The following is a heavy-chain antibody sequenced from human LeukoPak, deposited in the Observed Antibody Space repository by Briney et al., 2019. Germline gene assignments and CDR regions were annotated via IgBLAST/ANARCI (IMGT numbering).Heavy chain of an antibody. J-gene: IGHJ4*02. CDR2: ISYDGSNK. Sequence: LTGGSLRLSCAASGFTFSSYGMHWVRQAPGKGLEWVAVISYDGSNKYYADSVKGRFTISRDNSKNTLYLQMNSLRAEDTAVYYCAQDRYSSSESWGQGTLVTVSS. CDR3: AQDRYSSSES. D-gene: IGHD6-6*01. V-gene: IGHV3-30*18. CDR1: GFTFSSYG.